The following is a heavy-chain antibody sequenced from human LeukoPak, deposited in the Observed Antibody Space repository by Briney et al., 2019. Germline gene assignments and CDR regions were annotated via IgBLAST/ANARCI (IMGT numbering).Heavy chain of an antibody. Sequence: KPGGSLRLSCAASGFTFSDYYMSWIRQAPGKGLEWVSYISSSGSTIYYADSVKGRFTISRDNAKNSLYLQMNSLRAEDTAVYYCARDLDTAGNVFYYYYGMDVWGQGTTVTVSS. V-gene: IGHV3-11*01. CDR3: ARDLDTAGNVFYYYYGMDV. CDR1: GFTFSDYY. CDR2: ISSSGSTI. D-gene: IGHD5-18*01. J-gene: IGHJ6*02.